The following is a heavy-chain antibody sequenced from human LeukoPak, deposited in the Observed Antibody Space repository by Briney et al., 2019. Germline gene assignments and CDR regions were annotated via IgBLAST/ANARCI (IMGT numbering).Heavy chain of an antibody. V-gene: IGHV3-11*01. Sequence: GGSLRLSCAASGFIFSDYYMSWIRQAPGKGLEWVSFISDGGRPLHYADSVKGRFTISRDNAKNSLYLQKNSLRDEDTAVYFCARRYCTPSSCYSDYWGQGALVTVSS. CDR3: ARRYCTPSSCYSDY. CDR1: GFIFSDYY. CDR2: ISDGGRPL. D-gene: IGHD2-8*01. J-gene: IGHJ4*02.